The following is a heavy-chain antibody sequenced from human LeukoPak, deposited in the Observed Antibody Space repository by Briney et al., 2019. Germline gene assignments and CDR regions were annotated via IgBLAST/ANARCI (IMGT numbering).Heavy chain of an antibody. V-gene: IGHV1-24*01. CDR1: GYTLTELS. Sequence: AASVKVSCKVSGYTLTELSMHWVRQAPGKGLEWMGGFDPEDGETIYAQKFQGRVTMTEDTSTDTAYMELSSLRSEDTAVYYCATVVGYYDSSGYKGFGPWGQGTLVTVSS. D-gene: IGHD3-22*01. CDR2: FDPEDGET. J-gene: IGHJ5*02. CDR3: ATVVGYYDSSGYKGFGP.